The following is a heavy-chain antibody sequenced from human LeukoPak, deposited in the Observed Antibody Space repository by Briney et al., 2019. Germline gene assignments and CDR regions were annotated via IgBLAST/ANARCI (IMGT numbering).Heavy chain of an antibody. D-gene: IGHD1-26*01. J-gene: IGHJ3*01. Sequence: GSLRLSCAASGVTFNSYGMHWVRPASSQGLAWVAFIRYDGSNKYFADSVKGRFTISRDNSKNTLYLQMNSLRAEDTAVYYCAKESGDHFEAFDVWGQGTMVTVSS. CDR3: AKESGDHFEAFDV. CDR1: GVTFNSYG. CDR2: IRYDGSNK. V-gene: IGHV3-30*02.